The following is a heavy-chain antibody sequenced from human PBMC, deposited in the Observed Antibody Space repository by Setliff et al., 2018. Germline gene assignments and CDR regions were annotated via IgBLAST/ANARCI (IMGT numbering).Heavy chain of an antibody. V-gene: IGHV3-30*02. J-gene: IGHJ6*03. CDR1: GFTFSGSA. Sequence: PGGSLRLSCAASGFTFSGSAMHWVRQSPGKGLEWVAFIRFDGTNKYYADSVKGRFTISRDNSKNTLYLQVNTLRPEDTAVYYCVKWDSKYVSGSHYMDVWGKGTTVTVSS. CDR3: VKWDSKYVSGSHYMDV. CDR2: IRFDGTNK. D-gene: IGHD3-16*01.